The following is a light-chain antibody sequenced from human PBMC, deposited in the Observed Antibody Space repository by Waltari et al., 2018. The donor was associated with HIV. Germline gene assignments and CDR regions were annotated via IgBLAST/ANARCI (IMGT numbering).Light chain of an antibody. J-gene: IGKJ4*01. CDR1: QSIISY. V-gene: IGKV1-39*01. Sequence: DIQMTQSPSSLSASVGNRVTITCRASQSIISYLNWYQQKPGKAPKLLIYAASSLQSGVPSRFSGSGSGTDFTLTISSLQPEDFAIYYCQQSYSTPHTFGGGTKVEIK. CDR2: AAS. CDR3: QQSYSTPHT.